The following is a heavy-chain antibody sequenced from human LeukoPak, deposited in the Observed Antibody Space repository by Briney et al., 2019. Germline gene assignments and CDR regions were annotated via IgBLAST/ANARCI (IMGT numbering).Heavy chain of an antibody. J-gene: IGHJ4*02. D-gene: IGHD1-26*01. CDR1: GYTFTSYA. V-gene: IGHV1-3*01. Sequence: ASVKVSCKASGYTFTSYAMHWVRQAPGQRLEWMGWINAGNGNTKYSQKFQGRVTITRDTSASTAYMELSSLRSEDTVVYYCARDRWWEPTDFSFDYWGQGTLVTVSS. CDR2: INAGNGNT. CDR3: ARDRWWEPTDFSFDY.